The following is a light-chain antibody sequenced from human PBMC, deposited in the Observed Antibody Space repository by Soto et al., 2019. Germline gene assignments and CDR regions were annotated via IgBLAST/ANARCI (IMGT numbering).Light chain of an antibody. CDR3: QQYDTYPLT. V-gene: IGKV3-20*01. CDR2: GAS. Sequence: ESVLTQSPGTLSLSPGERATLSCRASQSVSSSYLAWYQQKPGQAPRLLIYGASSRATGIPDRFSGSGSGTDFTLTISNLQPEDFATYYCQQYDTYPLTFGGGTKVDI. CDR1: QSVSSSY. J-gene: IGKJ4*01.